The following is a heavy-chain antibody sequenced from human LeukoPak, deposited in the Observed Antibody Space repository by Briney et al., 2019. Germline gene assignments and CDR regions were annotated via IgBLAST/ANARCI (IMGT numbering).Heavy chain of an antibody. CDR3: ARHVSGIYGSRGDFDY. CDR2: IHSSGGT. CDR1: GGSISNFY. Sequence: SEPLSLTCPVSGGSISNFYWSWIRQPPGKVLEWIGYIHSSGGTNYNPSLKSRVTMSVDTSKNQFSLKLNSVNAADTAVYYCARHVSGIYGSRGDFDYWGQGTLVTVSS. V-gene: IGHV4-59*08. D-gene: IGHD3-10*01. J-gene: IGHJ4*02.